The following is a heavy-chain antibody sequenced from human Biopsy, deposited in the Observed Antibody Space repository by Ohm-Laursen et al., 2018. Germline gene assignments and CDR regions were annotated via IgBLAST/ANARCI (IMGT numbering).Heavy chain of an antibody. D-gene: IGHD3-22*01. V-gene: IGHV4-39*01. Sequence: GTLSLTCTVSGGSISNNNYYWGWIRQPPGKGPEWIGSIFYRGSTHYKPSLKSRVNMSVDTSKNQFSLKLNSVTAADTAVYYCARDYDTSGYYYVSWGQGTLVTVSS. J-gene: IGHJ5*02. CDR2: IFYRGST. CDR3: ARDYDTSGYYYVS. CDR1: GGSISNNNYY.